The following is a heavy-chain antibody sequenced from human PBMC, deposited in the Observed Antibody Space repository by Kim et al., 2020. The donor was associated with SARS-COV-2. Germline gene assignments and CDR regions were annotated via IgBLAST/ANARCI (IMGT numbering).Heavy chain of an antibody. CDR2: ISGSGGST. J-gene: IGHJ6*03. Sequence: LSLTCAASGFTFSSYAMSWVRQAPGKGLEWVSAISGSGGSTYYADSVKGRFTISRDNSKNTLYLQMNSLRAEDTAVYYCAKASITIFGVVISHYYYYYMDVWGKGTPVTVSS. V-gene: IGHV3-23*01. CDR3: AKASITIFGVVISHYYYYYMDV. D-gene: IGHD3-3*01. CDR1: GFTFSSYA.